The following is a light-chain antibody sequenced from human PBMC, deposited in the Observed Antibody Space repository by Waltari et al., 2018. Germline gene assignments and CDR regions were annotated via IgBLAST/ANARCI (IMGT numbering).Light chain of an antibody. Sequence: DIVMTQSPDSLAVSLGERATINCKPSQSILYSSNDKNYLAWYQQKPGQPPKLLIYWASTRQSGVPDRFSGSGSGTDFTLTISSLQAEDVAVYYCQQYYSKRTFGQGTKVEI. J-gene: IGKJ1*01. CDR1: QSILYSSNDKNY. V-gene: IGKV4-1*01. CDR3: QQYYSKRT. CDR2: WAS.